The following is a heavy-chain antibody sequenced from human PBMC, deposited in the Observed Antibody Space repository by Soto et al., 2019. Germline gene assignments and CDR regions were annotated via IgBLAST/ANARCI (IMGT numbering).Heavy chain of an antibody. CDR1: GVSITSGDCY. Sequence: PSETLSLTCTLSGVSITSGDCYWTWIRQRPGKGLEWIGDIYYSGVTHYNPSLKSRVTTSLDTSKNQFSLNLSSVTAADTAVYYCARALGNSPLSFWGQGTLVTVSS. J-gene: IGHJ4*02. CDR3: ARALGNSPLSF. D-gene: IGHD1-1*01. V-gene: IGHV4-31*03. CDR2: IYYSGVT.